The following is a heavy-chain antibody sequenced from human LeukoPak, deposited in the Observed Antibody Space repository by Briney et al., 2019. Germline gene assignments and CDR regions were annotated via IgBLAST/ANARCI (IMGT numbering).Heavy chain of an antibody. CDR2: IHYDGTNK. J-gene: IGHJ4*02. CDR3: AKNSRGFPARPAFDY. CDR1: GFMFNSFG. D-gene: IGHD6-6*01. Sequence: GGSLRLSCSASGFMFNSFGIHWVRQAPRKGLGWVALIHYDGTNKYYTGSMRDRSTISRDNSENTPYLQMSSLRPEDTAISYYAKNSRGFPARPAFDYWGQGTLVTVSS. V-gene: IGHV3-30*02.